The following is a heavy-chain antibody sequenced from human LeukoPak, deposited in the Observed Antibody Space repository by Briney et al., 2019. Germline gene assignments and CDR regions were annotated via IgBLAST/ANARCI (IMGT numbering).Heavy chain of an antibody. CDR2: IHYSGST. V-gene: IGHV4-59*08. D-gene: IGHD6-13*01. CDR1: GGSISSFY. J-gene: IGHJ4*02. Sequence: PSETLSLTCTVSGGSISSFYWSWLRQPPGKGLEWIAFIHYSGSTNYNPSLKSRVTISVDTSKNQFSLNLSSVTAADTAVYYCARHGQRYDSSFDCWGQGTLVTVSS. CDR3: ARHGQRYDSSFDC.